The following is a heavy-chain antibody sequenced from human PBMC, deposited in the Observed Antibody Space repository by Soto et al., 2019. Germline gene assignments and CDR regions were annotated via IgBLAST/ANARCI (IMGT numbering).Heavy chain of an antibody. CDR2: IYYSGST. Sequence: TLSLTCTVSGGSISSGDYYWSWIRQPPGKGLEWIGYIYYSGSTYYNPSLKSRVTISVDTSKNQFSLKLSSVTAADTAVYYCARLPSYYYGSGSYYSSYYFDYWSQGTLVTVSS. CDR1: GGSISSGDYY. D-gene: IGHD3-10*01. CDR3: ARLPSYYYGSGSYYSSYYFDY. V-gene: IGHV4-30-4*01. J-gene: IGHJ4*02.